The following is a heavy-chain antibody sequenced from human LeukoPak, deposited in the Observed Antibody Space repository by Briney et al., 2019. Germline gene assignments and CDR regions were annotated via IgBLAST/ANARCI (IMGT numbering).Heavy chain of an antibody. D-gene: IGHD6-19*01. CDR1: GGSISSGSDY. Sequence: PSETLSLTCTVSGGSISSGSDYWSWIRQPAGKGLEWIVRIYISGSTNYNPSLKSRVTISLDTSKNRFSLKLSSVTAADTAVYYCARGDSGGYHYYGMDVWGQGTTVTVSS. J-gene: IGHJ6*02. CDR2: IYISGST. V-gene: IGHV4-61*02. CDR3: ARGDSGGYHYYGMDV.